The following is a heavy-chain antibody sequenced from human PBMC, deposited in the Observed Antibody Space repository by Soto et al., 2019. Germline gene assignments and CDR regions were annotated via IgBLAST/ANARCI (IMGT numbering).Heavy chain of an antibody. CDR3: ATVAGSVPY. J-gene: IGHJ4*02. Sequence: QIHLVQSGAEVKESGASVKVSCKASGYTFTSYPISWVRQAPGLGLEWMGWLSAYNDNIVYAQRFQGRVTVTIDTHTDTAYMELRSLRSDDTAVYYCATVAGSVPYWGQGTLVTVSS. V-gene: IGHV1-18*01. D-gene: IGHD2-15*01. CDR2: LSAYNDNI. CDR1: GYTFTSYP.